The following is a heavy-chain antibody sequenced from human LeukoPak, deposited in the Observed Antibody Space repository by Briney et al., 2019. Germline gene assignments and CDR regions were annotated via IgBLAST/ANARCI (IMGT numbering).Heavy chain of an antibody. V-gene: IGHV3-74*01. J-gene: IGHJ6*02. CDR2: INSDGSSI. CDR3: ASAEVIQYGMDV. D-gene: IGHD3-16*02. Sequence: GGSLRLSCAASGFTFSSYWMHWVRQAPGKGLVWVSRINSDGSSISYADSVKGRFTISRDNAKNTLFLQMNSLRAEDTAVYYCASAEVIQYGMDVWGQGTTVTVSS. CDR1: GFTFSSYW.